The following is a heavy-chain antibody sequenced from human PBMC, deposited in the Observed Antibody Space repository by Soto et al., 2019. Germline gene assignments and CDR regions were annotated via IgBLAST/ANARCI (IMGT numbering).Heavy chain of an antibody. CDR1: GDTFSSFA. CDR3: ARYKDREQLGGNYYYALDV. CDR2: IIPIFRTP. V-gene: IGHV1-69*12. D-gene: IGHD5-18*01. J-gene: IGHJ6*02. Sequence: QVQLVQSGAEVKKPGSSVKVSCKASGDTFSSFAISWVRQAPGQGLEWMGGIIPIFRTPKYAQKFQGRVTITADEPTSTAYMELSRLRSEDTAVYYSARYKDREQLGGNYYYALDVWGLGTTVIVSS.